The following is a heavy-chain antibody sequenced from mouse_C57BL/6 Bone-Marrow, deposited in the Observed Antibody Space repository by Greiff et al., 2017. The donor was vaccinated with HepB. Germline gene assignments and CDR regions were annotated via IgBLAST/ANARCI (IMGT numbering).Heavy chain of an antibody. CDR1: GFTFSDYG. CDR3: ARLGLSGFAY. D-gene: IGHD4-1*01. J-gene: IGHJ3*01. V-gene: IGHV5-17*01. Sequence: EVQLVESGGGLVKPGGSLKLSCAASGFTFSDYGMHWVRQAPEKGLEWVAYISSGSSTIYYADTVKGRFTISRDNAKNTLFLQMTSLRSEDKAMYYCARLGLSGFAYWGQGTLVTVSA. CDR2: ISSGSSTI.